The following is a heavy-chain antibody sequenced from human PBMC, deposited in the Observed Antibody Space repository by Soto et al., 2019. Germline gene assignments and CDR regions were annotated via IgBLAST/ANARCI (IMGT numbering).Heavy chain of an antibody. J-gene: IGHJ4*02. Sequence: SETLSLTCSVSGGSISSHYWTWIRRPPGKALEWIGYIFSNGRTNYNPSLESRVTISVDTSKNQLSLKLRSVTAADTAVYYCARGGDNSPWYYSLWGQGTQVTVSS. CDR2: IFSNGRT. CDR3: ARGGDNSPWYYSL. D-gene: IGHD3-10*01. CDR1: GGSISSHY. V-gene: IGHV4-59*11.